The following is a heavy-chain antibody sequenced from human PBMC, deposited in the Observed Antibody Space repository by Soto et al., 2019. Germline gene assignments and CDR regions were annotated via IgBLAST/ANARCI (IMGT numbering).Heavy chain of an antibody. CDR3: AKMNYSPPDWLDP. CDR1: GYSFASYW. CDR2: INPIDSET. D-gene: IGHD2-21*01. V-gene: IGHV5-51*01. Sequence: GESLKISCKGSGYSFASYWIGWVRQMPGKGLEWMGIINPIDSETRYSPSFRGQVTFSVDKSTNTAYLQWSSLRASDTAIYYCAKMNYSPPDWLDPLGQGTLVTVSS. J-gene: IGHJ5*02.